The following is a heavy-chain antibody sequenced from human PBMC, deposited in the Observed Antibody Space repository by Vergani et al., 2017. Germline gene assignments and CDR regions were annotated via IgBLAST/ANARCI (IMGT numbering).Heavy chain of an antibody. Sequence: QGQLVESGGGIVQPGRSLTLSCVASRSTFKTYGMHWVRQAPGKGLEWVGLIYYDGSNAYYADSVKGRFTISRDNSKNTLYLQMGSLRAEDTAVYYCARDQVPAAIGLNVGNYMDVWGKGATVIVSS. CDR1: RSTFKTYG. J-gene: IGHJ6*03. D-gene: IGHD2-2*02. CDR2: IYYDGSNA. CDR3: ARDQVPAAIGLNVGNYMDV. V-gene: IGHV3-33*01.